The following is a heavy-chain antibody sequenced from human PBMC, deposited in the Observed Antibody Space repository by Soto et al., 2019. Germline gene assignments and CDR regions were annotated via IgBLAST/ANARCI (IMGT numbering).Heavy chain of an antibody. CDR1: GFIVSSSY. J-gene: IGHJ4*02. Sequence: DVQLVETGGGLIQPGRSLRLSCAASGFIVSSSYMTWVRQAPGKGLEWVSVIYADGRTYYADSVKCRFTISRDNSKNTLYRQINGLCAEDTAVYYCARCGGWYGQCYFDCWGQGTLVTVSS. V-gene: IGHV3-53*02. CDR3: ARCGGWYGQCYFDC. D-gene: IGHD6-19*01. CDR2: IYADGRT.